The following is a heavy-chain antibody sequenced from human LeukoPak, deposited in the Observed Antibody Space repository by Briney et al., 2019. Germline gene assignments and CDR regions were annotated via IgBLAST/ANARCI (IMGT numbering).Heavy chain of an antibody. CDR3: ARSYYGGNSR. D-gene: IGHD4-23*01. CDR1: GGSFSGYY. Sequence: PSETLSLTCAVYGGSFSGYYWSWIRQPPGKGLEWIGEINHSGSTNYNPSLKSRVTISVDTSKNQFSLKLSSVTAADTAVNYCARSYYGGNSRWGQGTLVTVSS. J-gene: IGHJ4*02. V-gene: IGHV4-34*01. CDR2: INHSGST.